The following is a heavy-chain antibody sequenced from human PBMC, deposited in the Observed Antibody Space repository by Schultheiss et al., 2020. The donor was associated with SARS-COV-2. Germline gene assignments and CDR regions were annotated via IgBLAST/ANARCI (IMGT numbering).Heavy chain of an antibody. D-gene: IGHD6-13*01. CDR3: ARGSAAAGRANWFDP. CDR2: IYYSGST. V-gene: IGHV4-30-4*01. Sequence: SETLSLTCTVSGGSISSGDYYWSWIRQPPGKGLEWIGYIYYSGSTYYNPSLKSRVTISVDTSKNQFSLKLNSLTAADTAVYYCARGSAAAGRANWFDPWGQGTLVTVSS. CDR1: GGSISSGDYY. J-gene: IGHJ5*02.